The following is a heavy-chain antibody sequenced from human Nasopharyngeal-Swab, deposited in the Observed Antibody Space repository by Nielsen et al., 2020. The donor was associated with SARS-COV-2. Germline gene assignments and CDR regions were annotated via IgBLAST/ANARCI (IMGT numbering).Heavy chain of an antibody. CDR1: GFTFSSYS. Sequence: GESLKISCAASGFTFSSYSMSWVRQAPGKGLEWVANIKQDGSEKYYVDSVKGRFTISRDNAKNSLYLQMNSLRAEDTALYYCAKLPDSYDSTGYLDFWGQGALVTVSS. CDR3: AKLPDSYDSTGYLDF. V-gene: IGHV3-7*03. D-gene: IGHD3-22*01. CDR2: IKQDGSEK. J-gene: IGHJ4*02.